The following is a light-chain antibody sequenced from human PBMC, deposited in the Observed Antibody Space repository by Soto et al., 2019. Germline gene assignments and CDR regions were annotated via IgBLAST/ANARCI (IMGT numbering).Light chain of an antibody. CDR3: QQADTFPIT. CDR2: AAS. Sequence: DIQMSQSPSSVSASVGDRVTISCHPSQGISRSLAWYQQKPGKAPKLLLYAASSLQSGVPSRFSGSGFGTDFTLTISSLQPEDSAIYYCQQADTFPITFGQGTRLEIK. J-gene: IGKJ5*01. CDR1: QGISRS. V-gene: IGKV1D-12*01.